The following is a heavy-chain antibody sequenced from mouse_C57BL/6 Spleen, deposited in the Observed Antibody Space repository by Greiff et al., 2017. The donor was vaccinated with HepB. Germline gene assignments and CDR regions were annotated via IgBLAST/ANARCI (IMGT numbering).Heavy chain of an antibody. Sequence: EVKVVESGGGLVKPGGSLKLSCAASGFTFSSYTMSWVRQTPEKRLEWVATISGGGGNTYYPDSVKGRFTISRDNAKNTLYLQMSSLRSEDTALYYCARLYGYDDYAMDYWGQGTSVTVSS. CDR1: GFTFSSYT. V-gene: IGHV5-9*01. J-gene: IGHJ4*01. CDR3: ARLYGYDDYAMDY. CDR2: ISGGGGNT. D-gene: IGHD2-2*01.